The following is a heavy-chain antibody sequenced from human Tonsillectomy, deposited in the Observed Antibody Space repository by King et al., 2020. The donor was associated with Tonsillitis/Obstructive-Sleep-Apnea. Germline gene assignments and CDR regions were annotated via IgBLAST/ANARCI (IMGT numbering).Heavy chain of an antibody. CDR3: AREYCSSTSCYGMVDAFDI. D-gene: IGHD2-2*01. J-gene: IGHJ3*02. CDR2: IYSGGST. V-gene: IGHV3-53*01. CDR1: GFTVSSNY. Sequence: VQLVESGGGLIQPGGSLRLSCAASGFTVSSNYMNWVRQAPGKGLEWVSVIYSGGSTYYADSVEGRFTISRESSKSTLYLQMNSLRAEDTAVYYCAREYCSSTSCYGMVDAFDIWGQGTMVTVSS.